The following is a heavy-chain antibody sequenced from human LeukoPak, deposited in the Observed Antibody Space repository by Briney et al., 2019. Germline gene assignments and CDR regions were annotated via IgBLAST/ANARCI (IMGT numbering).Heavy chain of an antibody. CDR2: ISSSGRTV. D-gene: IGHD6-13*01. Sequence: PGGSLRLSCVASGFTFTSYAMNWVRQAPGKGLEWISHISSSGRTVYYADSVKDRFTISRDNAKNSLYLQMNNLRAEDTAVYYCASYPWSSSWYIAHWGQGTLVTVSS. CDR3: ASYPWSSSWYIAH. J-gene: IGHJ4*02. CDR1: GFTFTSYA. V-gene: IGHV3-48*04.